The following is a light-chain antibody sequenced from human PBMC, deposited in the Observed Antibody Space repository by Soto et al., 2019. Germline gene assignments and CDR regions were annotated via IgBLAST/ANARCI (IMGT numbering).Light chain of an antibody. CDR2: GNT. V-gene: IGLV1-40*01. CDR3: QSYDSSLSGHVI. Sequence: QAVVTQPPSVSGAPGQRVTIYCTGSSSNIGAGYDVHWYQQLPGTAPKLLIYGNTNRPSGVPDRFSGSKSGTSASLAITGLQDEDEADYYCQSYDSSLSGHVIFGGGTKLTVL. J-gene: IGLJ2*01. CDR1: SSNIGAGYD.